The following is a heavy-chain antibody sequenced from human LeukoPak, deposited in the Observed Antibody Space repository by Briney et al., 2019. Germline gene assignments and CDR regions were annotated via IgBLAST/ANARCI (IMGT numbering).Heavy chain of an antibody. V-gene: IGHV3-23*01. CDR1: GFTFSSYA. D-gene: IGHD1-26*01. CDR3: AKDRDSGSYLGAFDY. J-gene: IGHJ4*02. Sequence: GGSLRLSCAASGFTFSSYAMSWVRQAPGKGLEWVSAISGSGGSTYYADSVKGRFTISRDNSKNTLYLQMSSLRAEDTAVYYCAKDRDSGSYLGAFDYWGQETLVTVSS. CDR2: ISGSGGST.